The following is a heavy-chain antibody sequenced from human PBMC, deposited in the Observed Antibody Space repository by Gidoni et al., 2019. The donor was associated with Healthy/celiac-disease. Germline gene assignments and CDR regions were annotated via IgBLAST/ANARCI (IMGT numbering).Heavy chain of an antibody. CDR1: GFTFSSYA. Sequence: APLLESGGGLVQPGGSLRLSCDASGFTFSSYAMRWVRQAPGKGLEWVSAISGSGGSTYYAESVKGRFTISRDNSKNTLYLQMNSLRAEDTAVYYCAKDVPYYYDSSGYYYEAFDIWGQGTMVTVSS. V-gene: IGHV3-23*01. D-gene: IGHD3-22*01. CDR2: ISGSGGST. J-gene: IGHJ3*02. CDR3: AKDVPYYYDSSGYYYEAFDI.